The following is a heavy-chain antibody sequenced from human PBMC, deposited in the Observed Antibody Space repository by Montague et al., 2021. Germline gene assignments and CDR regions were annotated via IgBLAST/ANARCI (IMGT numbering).Heavy chain of an antibody. Sequence: SLRLSCAASGFSFNYYAMAWVRQAPGKGLEWVSAISGGGGNTYYADSVKGRFTISRDSSESTVFLQMNSLRVKDSAVYYCAKGPYDDGSYLLHFESWGQGTLVTVSS. D-gene: IGHD1-26*01. J-gene: IGHJ4*02. CDR1: GFSFNYYA. V-gene: IGHV3-23*01. CDR3: AKGPYDDGSYLLHFES. CDR2: ISGGGGNT.